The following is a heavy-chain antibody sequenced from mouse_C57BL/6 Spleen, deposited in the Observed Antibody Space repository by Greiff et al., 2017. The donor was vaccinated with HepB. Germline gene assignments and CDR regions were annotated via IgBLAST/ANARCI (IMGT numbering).Heavy chain of an antibody. D-gene: IGHD1-1*01. Sequence: VKLMESGPELVKPGASVKISCKASGYAFSSSWMNWVKQRPGKGLEWIGRIYPGDGDTNYNGKFKGKATLTADKSSSTAYMQLSSLTTEDSAVYFCARETVVSYFDDWGQGTTLTVSS. CDR2: IYPGDGDT. CDR3: ARETVVSYFDD. J-gene: IGHJ2*01. V-gene: IGHV1-82*01. CDR1: GYAFSSSW.